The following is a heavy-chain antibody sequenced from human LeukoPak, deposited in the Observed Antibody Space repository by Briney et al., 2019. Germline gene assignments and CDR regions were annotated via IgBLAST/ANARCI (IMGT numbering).Heavy chain of an antibody. Sequence: GGSLRLSCAASGFTFSNYSMNWVRQAPGKGLEWVSSISGSSSSIYYADAVKGRFTISRDNAKNSLYLQMNSLRAEDTAVYYCARDFSPDCSVGSCYSGGFGYWGQGTLVSVSS. CDR1: GFTFSNYS. D-gene: IGHD2-15*01. CDR3: ARDFSPDCSVGSCYSGGFGY. CDR2: ISGSSSSI. V-gene: IGHV3-21*01. J-gene: IGHJ4*02.